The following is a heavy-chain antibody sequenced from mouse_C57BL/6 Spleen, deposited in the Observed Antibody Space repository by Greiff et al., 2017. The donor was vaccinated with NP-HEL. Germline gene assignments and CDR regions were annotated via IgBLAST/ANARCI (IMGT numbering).Heavy chain of an antibody. J-gene: IGHJ1*03. CDR2: IYPSDSET. Sequence: QVQLQQPGAELVRPGSSVKLSCKASGYTFTSYWMDWVKQRPGQGLEWIGNIYPSDSETHYNQKFKDKATLTVDKSSSTAYMQLSSLTSEDSSVYYFASTTVVATNFDVWGTGTTVTVSS. CDR3: ASTTVVATNFDV. D-gene: IGHD1-1*01. CDR1: GYTFTSYW. V-gene: IGHV1-61*01.